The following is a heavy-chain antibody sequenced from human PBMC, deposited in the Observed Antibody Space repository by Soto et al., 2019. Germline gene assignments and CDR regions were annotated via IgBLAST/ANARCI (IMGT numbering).Heavy chain of an antibody. V-gene: IGHV3-23*01. CDR3: AKDPLMRVRGVISDAFDI. Sequence: PGGSLRLSCAASGFTFSSYAMSWVRQAPGKGLEWVSAISGSGGSTYYADSVKGRFTISRDNSKNTLYLQMNSLRAEDTAVYYCAKDPLMRVRGVISDAFDIWGQGTMVTVSS. D-gene: IGHD3-10*01. CDR1: GFTFSSYA. J-gene: IGHJ3*02. CDR2: ISGSGGST.